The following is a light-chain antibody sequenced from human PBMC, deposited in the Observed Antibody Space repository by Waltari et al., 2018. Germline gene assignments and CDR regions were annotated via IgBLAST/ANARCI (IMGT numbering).Light chain of an antibody. V-gene: IGKV3-20*01. Sequence: ESVLTQSPGTLSLSPGERATLSCRASQSIRSYLAWYQQKPGQAPRLLIYGGSSRATGIPDRFSGSGSGTDFTLTISRLEPEDFAVYDCQQYGSSPLSFGGGTKVEI. J-gene: IGKJ4*01. CDR3: QQYGSSPLS. CDR2: GGS. CDR1: QSIRSY.